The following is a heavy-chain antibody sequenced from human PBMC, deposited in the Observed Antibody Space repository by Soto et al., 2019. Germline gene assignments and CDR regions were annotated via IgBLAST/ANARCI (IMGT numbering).Heavy chain of an antibody. CDR3: ATDLDYDSSDAFDI. V-gene: IGHV1-24*01. J-gene: IGHJ3*02. Sequence: ASVKVSCKVSGYTLTELSMHCVRQAPGKGLEWTGGFDPEDGETIYAQKFQGRVTMTEDTSTDTAYMELSSLRSEDTAVYYCATDLDYDSSDAFDIWGQGTMVTVSS. D-gene: IGHD3-3*01. CDR1: GYTLTELS. CDR2: FDPEDGET.